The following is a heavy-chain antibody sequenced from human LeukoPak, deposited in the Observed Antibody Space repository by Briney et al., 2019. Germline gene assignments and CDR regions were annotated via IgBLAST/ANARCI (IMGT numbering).Heavy chain of an antibody. CDR2: ISYSGRT. Sequence: SETLSLTCTVSGGSTSSSSFYWGWIRQPPGKGLECIGRISYSGRTYYNPSLQSRVTISVDTSKNQFSLQLTSVTATDTAVYYCARLSHLGGFDPWGQGTLVTVSS. CDR1: GGSTSSSSFY. D-gene: IGHD3-16*01. V-gene: IGHV4-39*01. J-gene: IGHJ5*02. CDR3: ARLSHLGGFDP.